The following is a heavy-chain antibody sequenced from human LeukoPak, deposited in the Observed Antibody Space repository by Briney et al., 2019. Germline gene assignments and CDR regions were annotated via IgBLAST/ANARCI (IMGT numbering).Heavy chain of an antibody. Sequence: PSETLSLTCTVSGGSISSYYWSWIRQPPGKGLEWIGYIYYSGSTNYNPSLKSRVTISVDTSKNQFSLKLSSVTAADTAVYYCARGSEYGVATLDWFDPWGQGTLVTVSS. CDR3: ARGSEYGVATLDWFDP. V-gene: IGHV4-59*01. D-gene: IGHD5-12*01. CDR2: IYYSGST. J-gene: IGHJ5*02. CDR1: GGSISSYY.